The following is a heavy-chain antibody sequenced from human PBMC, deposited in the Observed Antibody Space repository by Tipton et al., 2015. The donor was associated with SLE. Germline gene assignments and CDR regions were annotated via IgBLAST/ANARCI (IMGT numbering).Heavy chain of an antibody. Sequence: TLSLTCTVSGGSISSSSYYWGWIRQPPGKGLEWIGSIYYSGSTYYNPSLKSRVTISVDRSKNQFSLKLSSVTAADTAVYYCARGGVVLRAFDIWGQGTMVTVSS. D-gene: IGHD2-2*01. V-gene: IGHV4-39*07. CDR1: GGSISSSSYY. J-gene: IGHJ3*02. CDR2: IYYSGST. CDR3: ARGGVVLRAFDI.